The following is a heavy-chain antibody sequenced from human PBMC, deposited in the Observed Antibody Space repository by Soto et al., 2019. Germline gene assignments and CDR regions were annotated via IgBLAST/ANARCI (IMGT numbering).Heavy chain of an antibody. J-gene: IGHJ4*02. V-gene: IGHV1-69*13. CDR1: GGTFSSYA. Sequence: SVKVSCKASGGTFSSYAISWVRQAPGQGLEWMGGITPIFGTANYAQKFQGRVTITADESTSTAYMELSSLRSEDTAVYYCARGGPHIVVVPAAILDYFDYWGQGTQVTVSS. CDR3: ARGGPHIVVVPAAILDYFDY. D-gene: IGHD2-2*02. CDR2: ITPIFGTA.